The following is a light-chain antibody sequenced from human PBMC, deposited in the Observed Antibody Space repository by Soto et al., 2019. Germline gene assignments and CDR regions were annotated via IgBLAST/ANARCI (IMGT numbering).Light chain of an antibody. CDR1: QSVRSS. V-gene: IGKV3-20*01. CDR3: QQYGSSPSLT. CDR2: GAS. J-gene: IGKJ4*01. Sequence: ELVMTQSPGTLSVTPGESATLXXRSSQSVRSSLAWYQQKPGQAPRLXXYGASSRATGIPDRFSGSGSGTDFTLTISRLEPEDYAVYYCQQYGSSPSLTFGGGTKVDIK.